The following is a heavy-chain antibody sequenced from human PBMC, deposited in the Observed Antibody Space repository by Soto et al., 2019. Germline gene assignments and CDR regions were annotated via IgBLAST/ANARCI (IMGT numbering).Heavy chain of an antibody. CDR3: AGDVGGQIVDN. V-gene: IGHV1-18*01. CDR1: GYTFTSYG. D-gene: IGHD1-26*01. CDR2: ISGYNGNT. J-gene: IGHJ4*02. Sequence: QVQLVQSGAEVKKPGASVKVSCKASGYTFTSYGISGVRQAPGQGLEWMGWISGYNGNTNSAQKLQGRVTMTRYTSTSTAHMELKSLRSDDTAVYYCAGDVGGQIVDNWGQGTLVTVSS.